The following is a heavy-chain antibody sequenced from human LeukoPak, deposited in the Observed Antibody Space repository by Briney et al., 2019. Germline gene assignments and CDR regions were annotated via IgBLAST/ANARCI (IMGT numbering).Heavy chain of an antibody. Sequence: SETLSLTCTVSGGSISSSSYYWGWIRQPPGTGLEWIGSIYYSGSTYYNPSLKSRVTISVDTSKNQFSLKLSSVTAADTAVYYCARQTLYYDFWSGYPNYFDYWGQGTLVTVSS. CDR1: GGSISSSSYY. CDR3: ARQTLYYDFWSGYPNYFDY. V-gene: IGHV4-39*01. J-gene: IGHJ4*02. D-gene: IGHD3-3*01. CDR2: IYYSGST.